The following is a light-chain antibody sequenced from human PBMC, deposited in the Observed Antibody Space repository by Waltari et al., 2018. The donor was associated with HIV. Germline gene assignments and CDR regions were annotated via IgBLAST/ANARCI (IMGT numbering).Light chain of an antibody. CDR1: NSKLGSNY. J-gene: IGLJ2*01. CDR3: ATWADRPSGPVV. Sequence: QSVLTQPPSASGTPGQRVTISCSGINSKLGSNYVHWYQQLPGKAPKLLIYRNNQRASGVPDRFSGSKSDTSASLAISGLRSEDEADYYCATWADRPSGPVVFGGGTKVTVL. V-gene: IGLV1-47*01. CDR2: RNN.